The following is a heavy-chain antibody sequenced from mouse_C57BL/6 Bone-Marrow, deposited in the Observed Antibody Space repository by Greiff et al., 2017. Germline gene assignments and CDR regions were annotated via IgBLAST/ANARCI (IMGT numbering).Heavy chain of an antibody. CDR3: ARGTITAVVPYYFDY. CDR1: GYTFTSYW. V-gene: IGHV1-52*01. D-gene: IGHD1-1*01. Sequence: QVQLQQPGAELVRPGSSVKLSCKASGYTFTSYWMHWVKQRPIQGLEWIGNIDPSDSETNYNQKFKDKATLTVDKSSSTAYMQLTSLTSEDSAVYYCARGTITAVVPYYFDYWGQGTTLTVSS. J-gene: IGHJ2*01. CDR2: IDPSDSET.